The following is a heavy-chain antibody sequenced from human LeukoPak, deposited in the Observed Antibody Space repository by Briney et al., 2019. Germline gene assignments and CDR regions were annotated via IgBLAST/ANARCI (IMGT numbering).Heavy chain of an antibody. J-gene: IGHJ4*02. D-gene: IGHD3-3*01. CDR2: IYYSGGT. CDR1: GGSISSSSDY. V-gene: IGHV4-39*01. Sequence: SETLSLTCTVSGGSISSSSDYWGWIRQPPGKGLEWIGSIYYSGGTYYHPSLKSRVTISVDTSKNQFSLKLSSVTAADTAVYYCARHVFWSGYYDYWGQGTLVTVSS. CDR3: ARHVFWSGYYDY.